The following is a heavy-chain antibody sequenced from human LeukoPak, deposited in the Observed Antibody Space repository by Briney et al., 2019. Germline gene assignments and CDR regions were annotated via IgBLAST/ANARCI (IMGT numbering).Heavy chain of an antibody. V-gene: IGHV3-30*03. J-gene: IGHJ4*02. CDR2: ISSDGNNK. CDR1: GFTFSSFG. D-gene: IGHD2-2*01. CDR3: ARPPPSCSSTSCYQHY. Sequence: GRSLRLSCAASGFTFSSFGMHWVRQAPGKGLVWVAIISSDGNNKYYPDSVKGRFTISRDNSKNTLYLQMNSLRVEDTAVYYCARPPPSCSSTSCYQHYWGQGTLVTVSS.